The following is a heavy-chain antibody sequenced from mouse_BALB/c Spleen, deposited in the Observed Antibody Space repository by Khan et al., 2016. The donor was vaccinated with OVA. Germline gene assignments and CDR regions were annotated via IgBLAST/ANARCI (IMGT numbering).Heavy chain of an antibody. V-gene: IGHV6-6*02. Sequence: EVKLEVSGGGLVQPGGSMKLSCVGSGFTFSNYWMNWVRQSPEKGLEWIAEIKLKSDNYATHYAESVKGRFTISRDDSKNSVYLQMNNLRPEDTGIHYCTDLGQGYWGQGTLVTVSA. CDR3: TDLGQGY. J-gene: IGHJ3*01. CDR2: IKLKSDNYAT. D-gene: IGHD3-3*01. CDR1: GFTFSNYW.